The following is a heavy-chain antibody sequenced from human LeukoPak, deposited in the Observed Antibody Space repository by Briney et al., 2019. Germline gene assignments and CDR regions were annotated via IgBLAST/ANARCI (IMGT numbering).Heavy chain of an antibody. CDR2: ISTYNGNT. Sequence: ASVKVSCKASGGTFSSYAISWVRQAPGQGLEWMGWISTYNGNTNYAQKLQDRVTMTTDTSTSTAYMVLRSLRSDDTAVYFCARDHVSYYLDPWGQGTLVTVSS. CDR1: GGTFSSYA. V-gene: IGHV1-18*01. D-gene: IGHD1-26*01. CDR3: ARDHVSYYLDP. J-gene: IGHJ5*02.